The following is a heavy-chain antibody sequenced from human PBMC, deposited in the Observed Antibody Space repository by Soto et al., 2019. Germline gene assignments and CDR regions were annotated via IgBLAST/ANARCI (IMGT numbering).Heavy chain of an antibody. CDR1: GGTFSTYT. Sequence: QVQLVQSGADVKKPGSSVKVSCKPSGGTFSTYTFTWVRQAPGQGLEWLGGIIPICGAVNYAPKFQGRVTVSPDESTRTSYMELSRLRSEDTAVYYCARGLMAGARSAYYRYVMDVWGQGTTVTVSS. CDR3: ARGLMAGARSAYYRYVMDV. CDR2: IIPICGAV. D-gene: IGHD6-19*01. J-gene: IGHJ6*02. V-gene: IGHV1-69*05.